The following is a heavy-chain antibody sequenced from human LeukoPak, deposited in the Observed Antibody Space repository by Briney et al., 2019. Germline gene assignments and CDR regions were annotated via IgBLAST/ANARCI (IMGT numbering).Heavy chain of an antibody. CDR1: GGSISSYY. V-gene: IGHV4-59*01. CDR3: ARVVTDYSSSSSWFDP. CDR2: IFYSGST. Sequence: SETLSLTCTVSGGSISSYYWSWIRQPAGKCMEWIGYIFYSGSTNYNPSVKSRVTLSVDTSKNQFSLKLTSLTAADTAIYYCARVVTDYSSSSSWFDPWGQGTLVTVSS. J-gene: IGHJ5*02. D-gene: IGHD6-6*01.